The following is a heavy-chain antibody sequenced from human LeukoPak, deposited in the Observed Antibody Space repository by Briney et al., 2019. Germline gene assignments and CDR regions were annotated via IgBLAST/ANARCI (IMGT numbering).Heavy chain of an antibody. CDR2: INDWGSV. Sequence: SGTLSLTCAVYSGSFSGYYWSWIRQPPGKGLEWIGEINDWGSVNCIPSLKNRVTLSAHTSKNQFSLKLSSVAAADTAVYYCARRLVDSGASQVSDDWGQGTLVTVSS. D-gene: IGHD2-15*01. J-gene: IGHJ4*02. CDR1: SGSFSGYY. CDR3: ARRLVDSGASQVSDD. V-gene: IGHV4-34*01.